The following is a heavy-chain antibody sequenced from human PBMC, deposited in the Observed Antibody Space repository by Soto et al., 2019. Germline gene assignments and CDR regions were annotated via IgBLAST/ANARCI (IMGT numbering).Heavy chain of an antibody. D-gene: IGHD1-20*01. CDR1: GGSISSSSYY. CDR3: ARHGPQYNWNYDY. V-gene: IGHV4-39*01. J-gene: IGHJ4*02. CDR2: IYYSGST. Sequence: SETLSLTCTVSGGSISSSSYYWGWIRQPPGKGLEWIGSIYYSGSTYYNPSLKSRVTISVDTSKNQFSLKLSSVTAADTAVYYCARHGPQYNWNYDYWGQGTLVTVSS.